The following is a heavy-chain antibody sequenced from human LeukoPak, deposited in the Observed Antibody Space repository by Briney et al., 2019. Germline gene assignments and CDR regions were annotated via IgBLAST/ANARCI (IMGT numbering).Heavy chain of an antibody. J-gene: IGHJ3*02. Sequence: SETLSLTCTVSGGSISSYYWSWIRQPAGQGLEWIGRIYTSGSTNYNPSLKSRVTMSVDTSKNQFSLKLSSVTAADTAVYYCARETTGNVLLWFGELLPFHDAFDIWGQGTMVTVSS. CDR2: IYTSGST. D-gene: IGHD3-10*01. CDR3: ARETTGNVLLWFGELLPFHDAFDI. V-gene: IGHV4-4*07. CDR1: GGSISSYY.